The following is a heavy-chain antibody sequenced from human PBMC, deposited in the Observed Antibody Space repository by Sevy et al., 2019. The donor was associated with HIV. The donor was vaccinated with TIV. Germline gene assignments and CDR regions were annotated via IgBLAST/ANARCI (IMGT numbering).Heavy chain of an antibody. D-gene: IGHD2-8*01. J-gene: IGHJ4*02. CDR1: GFAFYEYS. Sequence: GGSQRLSCAASGFAFYEYSMSWIRQAPGKGPEWVATLSCGCGKINYADSVKGRFTISRDNSKNSFYLQMDNLRVEDTALYYCAREGCSRPHDYWGQGTRVTVSS. CDR2: LSCGCGKI. V-gene: IGHV3-23*01. CDR3: AREGCSRPHDY.